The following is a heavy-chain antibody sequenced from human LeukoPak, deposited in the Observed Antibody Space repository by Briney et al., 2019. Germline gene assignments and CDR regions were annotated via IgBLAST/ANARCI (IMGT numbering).Heavy chain of an antibody. J-gene: IGHJ6*02. CDR1: GFTFISYW. CDR2: INHNGNVN. CDR3: ARGGGLDV. V-gene: IGHV3-7*03. Sequence: LGGSLRLSCAASGFTFISYWMNWARQAPGKGLEWVASINHNGNVNYYVDSVKGRFTISRDNAKNSLYLQMSNLRAEDTAVYFCARGGGLDVWGQGATVTVSS. D-gene: IGHD3-16*01.